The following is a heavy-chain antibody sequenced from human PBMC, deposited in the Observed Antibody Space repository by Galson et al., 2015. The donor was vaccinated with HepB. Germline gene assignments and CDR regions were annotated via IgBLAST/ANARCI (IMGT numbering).Heavy chain of an antibody. CDR3: ARVYDSSGYYFDY. Sequence: SLRLSCAASGFTFSSYGMHWVRQAPGKGLEWVAVIWYDGSNKYYADSVKGRFTISRDNSKNTLYLQMNSLRAEDTAVYYCARVYDSSGYYFDYWGQGTPVTVSS. CDR1: GFTFSSYG. D-gene: IGHD3-22*01. V-gene: IGHV3-33*01. CDR2: IWYDGSNK. J-gene: IGHJ4*02.